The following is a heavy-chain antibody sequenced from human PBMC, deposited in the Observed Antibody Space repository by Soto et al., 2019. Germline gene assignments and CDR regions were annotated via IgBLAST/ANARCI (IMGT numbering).Heavy chain of an antibody. Sequence: GGSLRLSCSASGFIFSNYWMSWVRQAPGKGLEWVANIKQGGNEKYYVDSVKGRFTISRDNPKNLLYLQMSSLRADDTAVYYCALTEGSGTNYPTTFDSWGQGT. CDR1: GFIFSNYW. CDR2: IKQGGNEK. J-gene: IGHJ4*02. V-gene: IGHV3-7*01. CDR3: ALTEGSGTNYPTTFDS. D-gene: IGHD3-10*01.